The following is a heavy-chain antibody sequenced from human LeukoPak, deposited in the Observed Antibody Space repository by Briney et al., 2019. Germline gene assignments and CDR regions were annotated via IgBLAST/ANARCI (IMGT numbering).Heavy chain of an antibody. J-gene: IGHJ4*02. V-gene: IGHV4-59*01. CDR2: IYKIGTT. Sequence: GSLRLSCAASGFTITDSWMNWVRQPPGKGLEWIGHIYKIGTTNYNPSLKSRLTISADTSENQFSLQLRSVTAADTAVYYCVIGVGWQPDYWGQGALVTVSS. CDR3: VIGVGWQPDY. D-gene: IGHD2-15*01. CDR1: GFTITDSW.